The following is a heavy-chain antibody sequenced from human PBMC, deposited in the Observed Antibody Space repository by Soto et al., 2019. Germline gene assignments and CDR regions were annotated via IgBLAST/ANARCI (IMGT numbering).Heavy chain of an antibody. CDR1: GFTFSSYG. V-gene: IGHV3-30*03. CDR3: ARAGARLVVVAAGYAFDI. Sequence: QVQLVESGGGVVQPGRSLRLSCAASGFTFSSYGMHWVRQAPGKGLEWVAVISYDGSNKYYADSVKGRFTISRDNSKNTMYLELNSLRAEDTAVYYCARAGARLVVVAAGYAFDIWGQGTMVTVSS. J-gene: IGHJ3*02. CDR2: ISYDGSNK. D-gene: IGHD2-21*02.